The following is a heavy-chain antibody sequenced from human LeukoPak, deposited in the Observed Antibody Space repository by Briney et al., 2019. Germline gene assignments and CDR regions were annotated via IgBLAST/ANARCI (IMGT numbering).Heavy chain of an antibody. CDR1: GFTFSSYA. D-gene: IGHD3-10*01. J-gene: IGHJ5*02. CDR2: ISGSGGST. CDR3: AKDRSQKGSRFGLLDP. V-gene: IGHV3-23*01. Sequence: PGGSLRLSCAASGFTFSSYAMSWVRQAPGKGLEWVSAISGSGGSTYYADSVKGRFTISRDNSKNTLYLQMNSLRAEDTAVYYCAKDRSQKGSRFGLLDPWGQGTLVTVSS.